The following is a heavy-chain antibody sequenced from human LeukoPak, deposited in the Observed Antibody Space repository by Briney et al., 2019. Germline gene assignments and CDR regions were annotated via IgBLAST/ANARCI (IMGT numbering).Heavy chain of an antibody. CDR3: ARGRVSSSTWYSTYYYYFYMDV. V-gene: IGHV4-4*02. Sequence: PSETLSLTCAVSGGSISSSNWWSCVRQPPGKRLEWIGVIYHSGSTNYNPSLNSRVTISRDTSKNHFSLELSSATAADTAAYFCARGRVSSSTWYSTYYYYFYMDVWGKGTTVTVSS. D-gene: IGHD6-13*01. CDR2: IYHSGST. CDR1: GGSISSSNW. J-gene: IGHJ6*03.